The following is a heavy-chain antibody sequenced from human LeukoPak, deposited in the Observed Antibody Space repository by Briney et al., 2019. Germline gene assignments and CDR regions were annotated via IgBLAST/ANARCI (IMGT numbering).Heavy chain of an antibody. Sequence: GGSLRLSCAASGFTFSSYEMNWVRQAPGKGLEWVSYITSSGSPIYYADSVKGRFTISRDNAKNSLYLQMNSLRAEDTAVYYCARDRYSSDWRRGIFDYWAREPWPPSPQ. CDR1: GFTFSSYE. V-gene: IGHV3-48*03. J-gene: IGHJ4*02. D-gene: IGHD6-19*01. CDR2: ITSSGSPI. CDR3: ARDRYSSDWRRGIFDY.